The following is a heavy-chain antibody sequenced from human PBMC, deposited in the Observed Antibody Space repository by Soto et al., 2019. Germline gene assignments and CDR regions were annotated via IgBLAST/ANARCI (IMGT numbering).Heavy chain of an antibody. CDR1: GFTFSDYY. D-gene: IGHD5-12*01. V-gene: IGHV3-11*06. CDR3: VRESRTDEDGYDARGYYFDY. CDR2: ISLGDSYK. J-gene: IGHJ4*02. Sequence: PGGSPRLACAASGFTFSDYYMSWVRQAPGKGLEWVSFISLGDSYKKTADSVKGRFTISRDNAQNALYLQMNSLRAEDTGLYYCVRESRTDEDGYDARGYYFDYWGQGTLVTVSS.